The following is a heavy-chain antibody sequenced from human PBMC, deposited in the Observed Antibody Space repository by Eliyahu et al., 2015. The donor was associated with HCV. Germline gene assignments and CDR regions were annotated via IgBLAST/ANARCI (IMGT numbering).Heavy chain of an antibody. CDR1: GGTFSSYA. CDR2: IIPIFGTA. D-gene: IGHD5-18*01. V-gene: IGHV1-69*01. Sequence: EVKKPGSSVKVSCKASGGTFSSYAISWVRQAPGQGLEWMGGIIPIFGTANYAQKFQGRVTITADESTSTAYMELSSLGSEDPAVYYCASAVDTAMPTFKFDYWGQGTLVTVSS. J-gene: IGHJ4*02. CDR3: ASAVDTAMPTFKFDY.